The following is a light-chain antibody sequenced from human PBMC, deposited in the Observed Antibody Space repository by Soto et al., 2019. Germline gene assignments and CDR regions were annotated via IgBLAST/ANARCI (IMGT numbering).Light chain of an antibody. V-gene: IGLV2-8*01. CDR3: KSYAGSNTYV. CDR2: EVV. CDR1: KSDIGVYDF. J-gene: IGLJ1*01. Sequence: QSALTQPPSASGSPGQSVTISCTGTKSDIGVYDFVSWYQHHPGKAPRLIIYEVVQRPSGVPDRFSGSKSGNTASLTVSGLQAADEADYFCKSYAGSNTYVLGSGTKVT.